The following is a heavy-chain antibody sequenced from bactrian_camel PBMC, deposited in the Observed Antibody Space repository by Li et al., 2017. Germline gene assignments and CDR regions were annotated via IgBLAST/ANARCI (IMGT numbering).Heavy chain of an antibody. CDR1: GSDYRTNI. J-gene: IGHJ4*01. V-gene: IGHV3S53*01. D-gene: IGHD4*01. CDR3: AADLCVGDLGPVAAGLSGLPGDYVY. CDR2: SFT. Sequence: VQLVESGGGSAQTGGSLSLSCTLSGSDYRTNIMGWFRKVGEKEREAVGVSFTYSDSVKGRFTLSKDSDKNTLYLQMNTLKPEDTGMYYCAADLCVGDLGPVAAGLSGLPGDYVYWGQGTQVTVS.